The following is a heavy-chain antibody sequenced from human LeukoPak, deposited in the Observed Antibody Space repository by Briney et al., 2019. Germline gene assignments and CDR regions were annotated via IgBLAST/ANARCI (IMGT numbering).Heavy chain of an antibody. V-gene: IGHV4-34*01. CDR1: GGSFSGNY. CDR2: TNHSGST. J-gene: IGHJ4*02. Sequence: PSETLSLTCAVFGGSFSGNYWSYIRQPPGKGLEWIGETNHSGSTNYNPSLKSRVTISVDTSKNQFSLMLTSVTAADTAVYYCARGSTTVPHYFDYWGQGTLVTVSS. D-gene: IGHD4-17*01. CDR3: ARGSTTVPHYFDY.